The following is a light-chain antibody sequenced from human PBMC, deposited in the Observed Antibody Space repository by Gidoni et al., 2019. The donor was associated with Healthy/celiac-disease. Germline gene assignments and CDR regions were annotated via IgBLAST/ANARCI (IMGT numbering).Light chain of an antibody. CDR2: DVS. CDR3: CSYAGSYTWV. J-gene: IGLJ3*02. CDR1: SSAVGGYHY. V-gene: IGLV2-11*01. Sequence: QSALPQTRPVSGSPGQSLTISCTGTSSAVGGYHYVSCYQQHPGKAPQLMIYDVSKRPSGVPDRFSGSKSGNTASLTISGLQAEDEADYYCCSYAGSYTWVFGGWTKLTVL.